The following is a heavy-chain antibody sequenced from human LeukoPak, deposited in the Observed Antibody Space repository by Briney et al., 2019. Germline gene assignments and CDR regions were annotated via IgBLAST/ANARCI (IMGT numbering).Heavy chain of an antibody. Sequence: GGSLRLSCAASEFSVGSNYMTWVRQAPGKGLEWVSLIYSGGSTYYADSVKGRFTISRDNSKNTLYLQMNSLRAGDTAVYYCARDPYSGSYGADYYYYMDVWGKGTTVTISS. V-gene: IGHV3-66*01. CDR3: ARDPYSGSYGADYYYYMDV. D-gene: IGHD1-26*01. CDR2: IYSGGST. CDR1: EFSVGSNY. J-gene: IGHJ6*03.